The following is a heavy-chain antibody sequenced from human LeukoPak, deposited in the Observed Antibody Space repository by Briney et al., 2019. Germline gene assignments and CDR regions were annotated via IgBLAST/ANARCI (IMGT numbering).Heavy chain of an antibody. CDR2: IYHSGST. CDR1: GYSISSGHY. V-gene: IGHV4-38-2*01. J-gene: IGHJ6*03. Sequence: PSETLSLTCAVSGYSISSGHYWGWIRQPPGKGLEWIGSIYHSGSTYYNPSLKSRVTISVDTSKNQFSLKLSSVTAADTAVYYCASYPRTYYYYMDVWGKGTTVTVSS. CDR3: ASYPRTYYYYMDV.